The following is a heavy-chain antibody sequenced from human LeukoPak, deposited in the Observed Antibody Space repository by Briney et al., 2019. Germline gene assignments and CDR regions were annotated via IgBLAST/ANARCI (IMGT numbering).Heavy chain of an antibody. CDR3: AKDHLPGIVVADRDY. D-gene: IGHD6-19*01. Sequence: GGTLRLSCAASGFTFSSYGMSWVRQAPGKGLEWVSAISGSGGSTYYADSVKGRFTISRDNSKNTLYLQINSLRAEDTAVYYCAKDHLPGIVVADRDYWGLGTLVTVSS. J-gene: IGHJ4*02. V-gene: IGHV3-23*01. CDR1: GFTFSSYG. CDR2: ISGSGGST.